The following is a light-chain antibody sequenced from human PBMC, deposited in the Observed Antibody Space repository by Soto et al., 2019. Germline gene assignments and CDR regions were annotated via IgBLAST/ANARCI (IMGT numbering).Light chain of an antibody. J-gene: IGKJ1*01. CDR1: QSISTW. CDR3: QHYYNYPWT. Sequence: DIQLTQSTSSLSASVGDRVSITCRASQSISTWLAWYQQQPGGAPRLLIYDASSLQSGVPSRFSGNGSGTEFTLTISSLQPDDFSSYYCQHYYNYPWTFGQGTKVDI. V-gene: IGKV1-5*01. CDR2: DAS.